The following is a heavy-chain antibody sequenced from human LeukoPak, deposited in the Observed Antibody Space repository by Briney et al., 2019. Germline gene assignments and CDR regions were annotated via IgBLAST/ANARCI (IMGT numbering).Heavy chain of an antibody. CDR2: VKEDGSEE. CDR3: ARLAPYYGTGII. J-gene: IGHJ3*02. Sequence: AGSLRLSCAASGFTFSPYWMSGVRQAPGKGLQWVATVKEDGSEEYYVDSVEGRFTISRDNAKKSLYLQMGSLRAEDTAVYYCARLAPYYGTGIIWGQGTVVTVSS. V-gene: IGHV3-7*01. D-gene: IGHD3-10*01. CDR1: GFTFSPYW.